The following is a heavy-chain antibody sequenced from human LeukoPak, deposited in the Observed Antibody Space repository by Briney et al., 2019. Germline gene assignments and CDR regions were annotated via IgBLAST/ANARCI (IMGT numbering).Heavy chain of an antibody. CDR2: FYDSGRN. CDR1: GGSISSYY. Sequence: SETLSLTCTVSGGSISSYYWSWIRQPPGKGLEWIGYFYDSGRNNYNPSLKSRVTISVDTSKNQFSLKLSSVTAADTAVYYCAADYCSGGSCYLYNWFDPWGQGTLVTVSS. D-gene: IGHD2-15*01. J-gene: IGHJ5*02. CDR3: AADYCSGGSCYLYNWFDP. V-gene: IGHV4-59*01.